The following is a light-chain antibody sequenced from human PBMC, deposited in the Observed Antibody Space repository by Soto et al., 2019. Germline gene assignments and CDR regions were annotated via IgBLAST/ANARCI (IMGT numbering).Light chain of an antibody. J-gene: IGKJ5*01. V-gene: IGKV3-15*01. CDR1: QSVSSN. CDR3: QRYNAWPLT. Sequence: EIVMTQSPATLSVSPGDRATLSCRAGQSVSSNLAWYQQKPGQAPRLLIYGASTRATGIPARFSGSGSGTEFTLTISSLQSADFAIYYWQRYNAWPLTFGQGTRLDIK. CDR2: GAS.